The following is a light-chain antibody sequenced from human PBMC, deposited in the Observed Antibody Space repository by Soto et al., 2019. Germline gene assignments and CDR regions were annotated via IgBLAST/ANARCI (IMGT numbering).Light chain of an antibody. V-gene: IGKV1-5*01. CDR3: QQYNSYPWT. Sequence: DIPMTQSPSTLSASVGDRVTITCRASQTIFNWLAWYQRKPGRAPNLLIYDASSLQSGVPSTFSGSGSGTEFTLTISSLQPCDFATYYCQQYNSYPWTFGQGTKVEIK. CDR2: DAS. CDR1: QTIFNW. J-gene: IGKJ1*01.